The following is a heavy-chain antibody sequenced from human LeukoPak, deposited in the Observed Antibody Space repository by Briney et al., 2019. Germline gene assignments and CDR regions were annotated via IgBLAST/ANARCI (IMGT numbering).Heavy chain of an antibody. D-gene: IGHD3-22*01. Sequence: SVKVSCTASGGTFSSYAISWVRQAPGQGLEWMGGIIPIFGTANYAQKFQGRVTITADESTSTAYMELSSLRSEDTAVYYCARVKPRITMIVVVDWDDAFDIWGQGTMVTVSS. CDR2: IIPIFGTA. CDR1: GGTFSSYA. V-gene: IGHV1-69*13. J-gene: IGHJ3*02. CDR3: ARVKPRITMIVVVDWDDAFDI.